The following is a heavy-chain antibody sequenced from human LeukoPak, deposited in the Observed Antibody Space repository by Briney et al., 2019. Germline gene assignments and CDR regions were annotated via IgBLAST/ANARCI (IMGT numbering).Heavy chain of an antibody. Sequence: SETLSLTCAVYGGSFSGYYWSWIRQPPGKGLERIGEINHSGSTNYNPSLKSRVTISVDTSKNQFSLKLSSVTAADTAVYYCARDRRRVGGVIPNSYYRDVGGKGPRVTV. CDR2: INHSGST. D-gene: IGHD3-10*01. V-gene: IGHV4-34*01. J-gene: IGHJ6*03. CDR3: ARDRRRVGGVIPNSYYRDV. CDR1: GGSFSGYY.